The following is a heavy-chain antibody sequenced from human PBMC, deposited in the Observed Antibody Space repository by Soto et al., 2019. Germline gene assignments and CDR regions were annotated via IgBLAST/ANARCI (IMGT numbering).Heavy chain of an antibody. D-gene: IGHD2-2*01. J-gene: IGHJ5*02. CDR3: AGDLGGVVVRRLNWFDP. CDR2: ISHSGST. Sequence: QVQLQESGPGLVKPSGTLSLTCAVSGGSISSSNWWSWVRQPPGKGLEWIGEISHSGSTNYNPSHKSRVTIAVDKSKNQCPRKLSSVTAADTAVYYCAGDLGGVVVRRLNWFDPWGQGTLVTVSS. V-gene: IGHV4-4*02. CDR1: GGSISSSNW.